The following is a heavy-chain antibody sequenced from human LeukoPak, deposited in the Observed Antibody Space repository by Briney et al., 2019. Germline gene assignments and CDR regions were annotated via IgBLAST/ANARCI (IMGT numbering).Heavy chain of an antibody. Sequence: GASVKVSCKASGGTFSSYAISWVRQAPGQGLEWMGGIIPIFGTANYAQKFQGRVTITTDESTSTAYVELSSLRSEDTAVYYCARPRLGGGTDNAFDIWGQGTMVTVSS. CDR1: GGTFSSYA. J-gene: IGHJ3*02. CDR3: ARPRLGGGTDNAFDI. V-gene: IGHV1-69*05. CDR2: IIPIFGTA. D-gene: IGHD3-10*01.